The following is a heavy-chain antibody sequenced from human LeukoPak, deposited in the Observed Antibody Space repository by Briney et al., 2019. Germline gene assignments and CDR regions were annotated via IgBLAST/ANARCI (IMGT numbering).Heavy chain of an antibody. J-gene: IGHJ4*02. CDR3: TRLMYGSGSYYSPN. Sequence: GGSLRLSCTASGFTFGDYAMSWFRQAPGKGLEWVGFIRSKAYGGTTEYAASVKGRFTISRDDSKSIAYLQMNSLKTEDTAVYYCTRLMYGSGSYYSPNWGQGTLVTVSS. D-gene: IGHD3-10*01. CDR2: IRSKAYGGTT. V-gene: IGHV3-49*03. CDR1: GFTFGDYA.